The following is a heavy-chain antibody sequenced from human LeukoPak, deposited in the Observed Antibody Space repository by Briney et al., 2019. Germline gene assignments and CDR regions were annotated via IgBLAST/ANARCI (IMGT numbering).Heavy chain of an antibody. CDR3: AKRWGCSSTSCYFFDY. J-gene: IGHJ4*02. CDR2: ISGSGGST. CDR1: GSTFSSYA. V-gene: IGHV3-23*01. D-gene: IGHD2-2*01. Sequence: GGSLRLSCAASGSTFSSYAMSWVRQAPGKGLEWVSAISGSGGSTYYADSVKGRFTISRDNSKNTLYLQMNSLRAEDTAVYYCAKRWGCSSTSCYFFDYWGQGTLVTVSS.